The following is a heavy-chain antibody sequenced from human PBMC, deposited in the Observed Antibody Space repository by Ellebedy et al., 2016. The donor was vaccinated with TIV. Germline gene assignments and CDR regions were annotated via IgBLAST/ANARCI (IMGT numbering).Heavy chain of an antibody. Sequence: SETLSLTXTVSGGSISSGDYYWSWIRQPPGKGLEWIGYIYYSGSTYYNPSLKSRVTISVDTSKNQFSLKLSSVTAADTAVYYCARDQDIVAGAFDPWGQGTLVTVSS. CDR1: GGSISSGDYY. V-gene: IGHV4-30-4*01. CDR3: ARDQDIVAGAFDP. D-gene: IGHD2-15*01. CDR2: IYYSGST. J-gene: IGHJ5*02.